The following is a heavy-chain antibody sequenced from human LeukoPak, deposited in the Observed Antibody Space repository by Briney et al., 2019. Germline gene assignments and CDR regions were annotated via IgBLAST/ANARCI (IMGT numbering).Heavy chain of an antibody. Sequence: PSETLSLTCAVYGGSFSGYYWSWIRQPPGKGLEWIGEINHSGSTNYNPSLKSRVTISVDTSKNQFSLKLNSVTAADTAVYYCARLPILGVVDYWGQGILVTVSS. D-gene: IGHD1-26*01. CDR3: ARLPILGVVDY. V-gene: IGHV4-34*01. CDR2: INHSGST. CDR1: GGSFSGYY. J-gene: IGHJ4*02.